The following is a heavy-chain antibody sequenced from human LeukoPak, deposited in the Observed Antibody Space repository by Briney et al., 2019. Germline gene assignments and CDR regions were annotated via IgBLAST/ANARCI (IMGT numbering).Heavy chain of an antibody. CDR3: ASILLWYVYDY. J-gene: IGHJ4*02. V-gene: IGHV3-23*01. CDR2: ISDSGGST. CDR1: GFTFNSYG. Sequence: GGSLRLSCAASGFTFNSYGMSWVRQAPGEGLEWVSAISDSGGSTYYTDSVKGRFTISRDNSQNTLYLQMNSLRAEDTAVYYCASILLWYVYDYWGQGTLVTVSS. D-gene: IGHD3-10*01.